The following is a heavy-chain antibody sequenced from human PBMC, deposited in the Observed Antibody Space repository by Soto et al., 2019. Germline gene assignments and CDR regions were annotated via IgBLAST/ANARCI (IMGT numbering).Heavy chain of an antibody. CDR2: INHDESST. CDR1: GLTFTNYW. V-gene: IGHV3-74*01. J-gene: IGHJ4*02. Sequence: EVQMVESGGGSVQPGGSLRLSCAASGLTFTNYWMHWVRQAPGKGLVWVSRINHDESSTDYADSVKGRFTISRDNAKNTLYLQMNSLRAEDTAVYYCARGGYSFAVVGFDFWGQGTLVTVSS. D-gene: IGHD5-18*01. CDR3: ARGGYSFAVVGFDF.